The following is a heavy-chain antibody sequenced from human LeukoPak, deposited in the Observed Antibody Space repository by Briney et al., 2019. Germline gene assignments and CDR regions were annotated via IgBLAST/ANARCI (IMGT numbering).Heavy chain of an antibody. CDR2: VDPEDGET. V-gene: IGHV1-69-2*01. CDR3: ARGGGGSYPFDY. Sequence: ASVKVSCKVSGYTFTDYYMHWVQQAPGKGLEWMGLVDPEDGETIYAEKFQGRVTITADTSTDTAYMELSSLRSEDTAVYYCARGGGGSYPFDYWGQGTLVTVSS. CDR1: GYTFTDYY. J-gene: IGHJ4*02. D-gene: IGHD1-26*01.